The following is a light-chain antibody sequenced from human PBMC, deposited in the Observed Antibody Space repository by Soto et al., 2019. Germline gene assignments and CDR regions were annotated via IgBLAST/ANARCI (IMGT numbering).Light chain of an antibody. V-gene: IGKV3-20*01. J-gene: IGKJ5*01. CDR1: QSVSATY. CDR2: GAS. CDR3: QQYGSSSVT. Sequence: EIVLTQSPGTLSLSPGERATLSCRASQSVSATYLAWYQQKPGQAPRLLIYGASSRATGIPDRFSGSGSETDFTLTISSLEPEDFAVYYCQQYGSSSVTFGQGTRLEIK.